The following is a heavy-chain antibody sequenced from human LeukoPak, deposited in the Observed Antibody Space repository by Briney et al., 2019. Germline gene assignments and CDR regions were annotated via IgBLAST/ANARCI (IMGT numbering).Heavy chain of an antibody. V-gene: IGHV1-18*01. CDR1: GYTFTNYG. Sequence: VSVKLSCKASGYTFTNYGISWVRQAPGQGLEWMGWISAYYGNTNYAQKLQGRVTMTTDTSTSTAYMELRSLRSDDTAVYYCARSGSRLLWFGETMGYCDHWGQGTLVTVSS. CDR2: ISAYYGNT. CDR3: ARSGSRLLWFGETMGYCDH. D-gene: IGHD3-10*01. J-gene: IGHJ4*02.